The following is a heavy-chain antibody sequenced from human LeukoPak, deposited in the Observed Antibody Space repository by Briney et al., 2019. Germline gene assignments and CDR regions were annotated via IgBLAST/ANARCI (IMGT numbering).Heavy chain of an antibody. V-gene: IGHV1-2*02. Sequence: ASVKVSCKASGYTFTGYYMHWVRHVPGQGLEWMGWINPNSGGTNYAQKFQGRVTMTRDTSISTAYMELSRLRSDDTAVYYCARANSYGSGSLVNWGQGTLVTVSS. CDR2: INPNSGGT. CDR3: ARANSYGSGSLVN. D-gene: IGHD3-10*01. CDR1: GYTFTGYY. J-gene: IGHJ4*02.